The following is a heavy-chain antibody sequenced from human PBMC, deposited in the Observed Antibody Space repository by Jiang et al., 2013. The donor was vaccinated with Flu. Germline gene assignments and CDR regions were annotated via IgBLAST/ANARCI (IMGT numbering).Heavy chain of an antibody. D-gene: IGHD3-22*01. CDR2: IYHRGST. CDR1: GYSISSGYY. J-gene: IGHJ4*02. CDR3: ARLSQYYYDTSDYPRYYFDY. Sequence: GSGLVKPSETLSLSCAVSGYSISSGYYWGWIRQSPGRGLEWIGAIYHRGSTDYNPSLKSRVTISVDASKNQFSLTLSSVTAADTAVYYCARLSQYYYDTSDYPRYYFDYWGQGTLVTVSS. V-gene: IGHV4-38-2*01.